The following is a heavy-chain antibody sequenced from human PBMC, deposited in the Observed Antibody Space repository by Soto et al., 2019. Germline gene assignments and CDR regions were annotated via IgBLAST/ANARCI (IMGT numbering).Heavy chain of an antibody. CDR2: ISHSGDT. D-gene: IGHD3-3*01. V-gene: IGHV4-39*01. Sequence: PLETLSLTCTVSGDSSTSGDFYWGWIRRPPGQGLEWIGTISHSGDTFYNPPLKSRLTMSLDASKNQFSLKLTSVTAADAAVYFCARQMRAPIPLFGWLSPVASWGQGTLVTVSS. J-gene: IGHJ5*02. CDR3: ARQMRAPIPLFGWLSPVAS. CDR1: GDSSTSGDFY.